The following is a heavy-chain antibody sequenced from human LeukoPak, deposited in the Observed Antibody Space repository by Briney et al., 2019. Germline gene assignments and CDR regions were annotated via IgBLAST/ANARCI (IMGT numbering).Heavy chain of an antibody. J-gene: IGHJ4*02. V-gene: IGHV3-23*01. CDR1: GFTFSSYS. CDR2: IGGSGSIT. Sequence: GGFLRLSCAASGFTFSSYSMNWVRQAPGKGLEWVSAIGGSGSITYYTDSVKGRFTISRDTSKNTLYLQMNSLRAEDTAVYYCARDTSAYYSYFDYWGQGTLVTVSS. CDR3: ARDTSAYYSYFDY. D-gene: IGHD3-22*01.